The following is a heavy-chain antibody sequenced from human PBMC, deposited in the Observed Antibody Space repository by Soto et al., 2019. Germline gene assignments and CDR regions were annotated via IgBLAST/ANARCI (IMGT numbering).Heavy chain of an antibody. J-gene: IGHJ5*02. CDR3: ARRPYYYDSSGYRGWFDP. CDR1: GYSFTSYW. CDR2: IYPGDSDT. Sequence: XDSLTISCKGSGYSFTSYWIGWVRQMPGKGLEWMGIIYPGDSDTRYSPSFQGQVTISADKSISTAYLQWSSLKASDTAMYYCARRPYYYDSSGYRGWFDPWGQGTLVTVS. D-gene: IGHD3-22*01. V-gene: IGHV5-51*01.